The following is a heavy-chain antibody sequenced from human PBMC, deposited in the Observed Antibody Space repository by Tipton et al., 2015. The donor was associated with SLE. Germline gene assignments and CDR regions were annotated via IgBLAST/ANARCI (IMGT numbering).Heavy chain of an antibody. Sequence: TLSLTCTVSGGSISSGGYYWSWIRQHPGKGLEWIGYIYTSGSTNYNPSLKSRVTMSVDTSKNQFSLKLSSVTAADTAVYYCARLRELYYDSSPDAFDIWGQGTMVTVSS. CDR2: IYTSGST. CDR1: GGSISSGGYY. D-gene: IGHD3-22*01. V-gene: IGHV4-31*03. J-gene: IGHJ3*02. CDR3: ARLRELYYDSSPDAFDI.